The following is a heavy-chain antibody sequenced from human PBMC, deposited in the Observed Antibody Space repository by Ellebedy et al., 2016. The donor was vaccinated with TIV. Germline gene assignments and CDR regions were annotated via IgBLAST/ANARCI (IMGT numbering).Heavy chain of an antibody. CDR1: GYSFTSYW. V-gene: IGHV5-10-1*01. CDR2: IDPSDSYT. CDR3: ARRSSSYYFDY. J-gene: IGHJ4*02. D-gene: IGHD2-2*01. Sequence: GESLKISCKGSGYSFTSYWINLVRQMPGKGLEWMGKIDPSDSYTSYSPSFQGHVTISADKSISTAYLQWRTLKASDTAVYYCARRSSSYYFDYWGQGTLVTVSS.